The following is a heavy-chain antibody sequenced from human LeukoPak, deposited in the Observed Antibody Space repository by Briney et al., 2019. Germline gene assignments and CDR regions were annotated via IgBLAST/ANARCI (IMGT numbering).Heavy chain of an antibody. D-gene: IGHD3-16*02. CDR2: INHSGST. J-gene: IGHJ4*02. V-gene: IGHV4-34*01. CDR1: GFTFSTYI. CDR3: ARRTFGGVIKY. Sequence: SGGSLRLSCAASGFTFSTYIMNWVRQTPGKGLEWIGEINHSGSTKHNPSLKSRVTISVDTSKNQISLKLSSVTAADTSVYYCARRTFGGVIKYWGQGTLVTVSS.